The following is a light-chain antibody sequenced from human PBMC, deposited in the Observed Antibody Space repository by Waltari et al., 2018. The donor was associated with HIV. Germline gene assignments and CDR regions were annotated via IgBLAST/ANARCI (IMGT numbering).Light chain of an antibody. CDR2: SAF. V-gene: IGKV1-12*01. CDR3: QQGDSFPHT. J-gene: IGKJ4*01. Sequence: DLQVAQSPFNVSAFVGGTVTLTCRASRDISTSLAWYQVKAGRAPNLLIYSAFQLETGVPSRFGGAGSGTEFTLTITSLQPEDFATYYCQQGDSFPHTFGGGTRVDMK. CDR1: RDISTS.